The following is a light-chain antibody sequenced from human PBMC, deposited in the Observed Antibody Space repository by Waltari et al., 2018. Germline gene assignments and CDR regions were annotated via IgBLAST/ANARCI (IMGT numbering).Light chain of an antibody. CDR1: QSISKY. J-gene: IGKJ1*01. V-gene: IGKV3-20*01. CDR3: QNHERLPAT. Sequence: VLTQSPGTLSLSPGETATLSCRAIQSISKYLVWYQQRPGHAPRLLIYAASTRATGVPDSFSGSGYWTDFTLPISRLEPEDFAVYYCQNHERLPATFGQGTKVEIK. CDR2: AAS.